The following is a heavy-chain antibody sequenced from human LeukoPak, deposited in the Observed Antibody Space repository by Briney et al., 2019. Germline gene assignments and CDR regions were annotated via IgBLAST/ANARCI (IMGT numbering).Heavy chain of an antibody. V-gene: IGHV3-11*04. CDR2: ISSGGTAI. J-gene: IGHJ3*02. CDR3: ARNLESSPDAFDI. Sequence: GGSLRLSCAASGFIFSDYYMTWIRQAPAKGLECVAYISSGGTAIYYADSVKGRFTISRDNAKNSLYLQMNSLRAEDTAVYYCARNLESSPDAFDIWGQGTMVTVSS. D-gene: IGHD1-14*01. CDR1: GFIFSDYY.